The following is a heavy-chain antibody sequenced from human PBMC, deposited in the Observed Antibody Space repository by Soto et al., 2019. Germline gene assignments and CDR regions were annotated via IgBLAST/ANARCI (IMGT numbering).Heavy chain of an antibody. Sequence: QVPLVESGGGLVKPGGSLRLSCAASGFTFTDYYMSWIRQAPGKGLEWVSYISSSGSTIYFADSVKGRFTISRDNAKNSLYLQLNSLRAEDTAVYYCARVSGSCYSCIDYWGQGTLVTVSS. J-gene: IGHJ4*02. CDR3: ARVSGSCYSCIDY. CDR1: GFTFTDYY. V-gene: IGHV3-11*01. D-gene: IGHD2-15*01. CDR2: ISSSGSTI.